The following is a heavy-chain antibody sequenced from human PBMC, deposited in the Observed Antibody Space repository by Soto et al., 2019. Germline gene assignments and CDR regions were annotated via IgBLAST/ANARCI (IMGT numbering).Heavy chain of an antibody. CDR1: GFTFSSYA. V-gene: IGHV3-23*01. J-gene: IGHJ6*02. CDR3: AKRIYDSSGYYYYGMDF. Sequence: EVQLLESGGGLVQPGGSLRLSCAASGFTFSSYAMSWVRQAPGKGLEWVSAISGSGGSTYYADSVKGRFTISRDNSKNTLYRQMNSLRAEEPAVYYCAKRIYDSSGYYYYGMDFWGQGTPVTVSS. CDR2: ISGSGGST. D-gene: IGHD3-22*01.